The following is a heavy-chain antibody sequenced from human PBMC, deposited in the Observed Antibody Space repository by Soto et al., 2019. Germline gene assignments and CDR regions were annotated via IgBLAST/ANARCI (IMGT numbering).Heavy chain of an antibody. CDR3: ARAFPGIAVAGAPSYYYYGMDV. CDR1: GYTFTSYG. V-gene: IGHV1-18*01. CDR2: ISAYNGNT. J-gene: IGHJ6*02. Sequence: ASVKVSCKASGYTFTSYGISWLRQAPGQGLEWMGWISAYNGNTNYAQKLQGRVAMTTDTSTSTAYMELRSLRSDDTAVYYCARAFPGIAVAGAPSYYYYGMDVWGQGTTVTVSS. D-gene: IGHD6-19*01.